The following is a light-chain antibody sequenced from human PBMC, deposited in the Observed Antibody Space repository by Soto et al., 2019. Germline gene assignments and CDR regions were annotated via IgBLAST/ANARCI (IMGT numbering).Light chain of an antibody. CDR3: QSYDNSLSLLVV. V-gene: IGLV1-40*01. J-gene: IGLJ2*01. CDR1: SSNIGAGYD. Sequence: QSVLTQPPSVSGAPGQRVTISCTGSSSNIGAGYDVHWYRQLPGTAPKLLIYGNTNRPSGVPDRFSGSKSGTSASLAITGLQAEDEADYYCQSYDNSLSLLVVFGGGTKLTVL. CDR2: GNT.